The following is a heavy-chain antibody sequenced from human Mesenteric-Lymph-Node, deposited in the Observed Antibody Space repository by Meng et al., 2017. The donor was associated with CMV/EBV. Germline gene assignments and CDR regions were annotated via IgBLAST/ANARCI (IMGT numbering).Heavy chain of an antibody. Sequence: SGAAFRRYPITCGRPAPGQELEWVGRSIPLSNVGRYAQKFRGTVSIAADKSTNTVYVEMNSLGCEDTAVYYCARDVGRISPRGYWGQGTLVTVSS. CDR3: ARDVGRISPRGY. J-gene: IGHJ4*02. CDR1: GAAFRRYP. D-gene: IGHD2-15*01. CDR2: SIPLSNVG. V-gene: IGHV1-69*04.